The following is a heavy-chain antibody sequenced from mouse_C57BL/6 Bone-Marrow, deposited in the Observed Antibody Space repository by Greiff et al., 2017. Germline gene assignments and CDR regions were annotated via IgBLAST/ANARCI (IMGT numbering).Heavy chain of an antibody. CDR3: ARDTTAYAMDY. J-gene: IGHJ4*01. Sequence: VQLQQPGAELVRPGSSVKLSCKASGYTFTSYWMHWVKQRPGQGLEWIGEIDPSDSYTNYNQKFKGKSTLTVDKSSSTAYMQLSSLTSEDSAVYYCARDTTAYAMDYWGQGTSVTVSS. D-gene: IGHD1-2*01. V-gene: IGHV1-69*01. CDR2: IDPSDSYT. CDR1: GYTFTSYW.